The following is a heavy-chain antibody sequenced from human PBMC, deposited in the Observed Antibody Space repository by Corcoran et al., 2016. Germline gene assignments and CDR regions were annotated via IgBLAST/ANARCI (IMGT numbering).Heavy chain of an antibody. CDR2: IWYDGSNI. CDR3: ARTSYGSGSFYPGYDGMDV. Sequence: QVQLVESGGGVVQPGRSLRLSCAASGITFTSYGMHWVRQAPGKGLEWVAVIWYDGSNIYYADSVKGRFTISRDKPKNTLYLQMNSLRAEDTAVYYCARTSYGSGSFYPGYDGMDVWGQGTTVTVSS. J-gene: IGHJ6*02. D-gene: IGHD3-10*01. V-gene: IGHV3-33*01. CDR1: GITFTSYG.